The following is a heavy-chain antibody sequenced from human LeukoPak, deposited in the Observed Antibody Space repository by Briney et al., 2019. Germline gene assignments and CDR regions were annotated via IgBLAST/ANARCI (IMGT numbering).Heavy chain of an antibody. Sequence: GGSLRLSCAASGFTFSSYAMSWVRQAPGKGLEWVSAISGSGGSTYYADSAKGRFTISRDNSKNTLYLQMNSLRAEDTAVYYCANLLIAVAGTGWFDPWGQGTLVTVSS. CDR1: GFTFSSYA. CDR3: ANLLIAVAGTGWFDP. CDR2: ISGSGGST. D-gene: IGHD6-19*01. V-gene: IGHV3-23*01. J-gene: IGHJ5*02.